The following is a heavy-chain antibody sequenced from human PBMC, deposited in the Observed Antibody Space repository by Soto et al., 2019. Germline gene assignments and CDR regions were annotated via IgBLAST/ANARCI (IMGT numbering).Heavy chain of an antibody. D-gene: IGHD3-3*01. V-gene: IGHV4-61*01. CDR1: GASVSSGTDY. CDR3: VRDPPRFRGGMDV. J-gene: IGHJ6*02. CDR2: ISHSGVT. Sequence: QVQLQESGPGLVKPSETLSLTCTVSGASVSSGTDYWNWFRQPPGERPEWIGYISHSGVTNYNPSLKSRLTISLDTAKDQVLLRLTSVTATDAAVYYCVRDPPRFRGGMDVWGQGTTVTVSS.